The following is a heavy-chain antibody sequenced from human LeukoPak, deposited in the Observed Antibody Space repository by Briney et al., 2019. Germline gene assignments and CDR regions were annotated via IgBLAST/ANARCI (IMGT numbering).Heavy chain of an antibody. Sequence: PSETLSLTCTVSGGSISSYYWSWIRQPPGKRLEWIGYIYYSGSTNYNPSLKSRVTISVDTSKNQFSLKLSSVTAADTAVYYCARVRGEQWLEIIDYWGQGTLVTVSS. V-gene: IGHV4-59*01. D-gene: IGHD6-19*01. J-gene: IGHJ4*02. CDR3: ARVRGEQWLEIIDY. CDR1: GGSISSYY. CDR2: IYYSGST.